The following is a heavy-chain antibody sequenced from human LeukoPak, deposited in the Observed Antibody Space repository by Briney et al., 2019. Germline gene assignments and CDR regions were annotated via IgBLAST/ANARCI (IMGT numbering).Heavy chain of an antibody. D-gene: IGHD6-13*01. CDR3: ARSYSSTPQYYYYYYMDV. CDR2: ISYDGSNK. V-gene: IGHV3-30-3*01. Sequence: GGSLRLSCAASGFTFSSYAMHWVRQAPGKGLEWVAVISYDGSNKYYADSVKGRFTISRDNSKNTLYLQMNSLRAEDTAVYYCARSYSSTPQYYYYYYMDVRGKGTTVTVSS. CDR1: GFTFSSYA. J-gene: IGHJ6*03.